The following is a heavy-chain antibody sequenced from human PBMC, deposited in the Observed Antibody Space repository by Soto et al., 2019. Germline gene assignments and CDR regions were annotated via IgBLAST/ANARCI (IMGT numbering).Heavy chain of an antibody. D-gene: IGHD6-13*01. J-gene: IGHJ6*02. CDR2: ISSSGSTI. Sequence: LRLSCAATGFTFSSYEMNWVRQAPGKGLEWVSYISSSGSTIYYADSVKGRFTISRDNAKNSLYLQMNSLRAEDTAVYYCARVQAAAGTDGMDVWGQGTTVTVSS. CDR1: GFTFSSYE. CDR3: ARVQAAAGTDGMDV. V-gene: IGHV3-48*03.